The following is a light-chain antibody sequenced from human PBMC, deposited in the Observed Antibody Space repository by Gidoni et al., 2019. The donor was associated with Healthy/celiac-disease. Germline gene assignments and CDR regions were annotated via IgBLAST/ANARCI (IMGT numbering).Light chain of an antibody. V-gene: IGKV3-11*01. CDR1: QSVSSY. CDR2: DAS. CDR3: QQRSNWPPMYT. Sequence: IVLTQSPATLSLSPGERATLSCRASQSVSSYLAWYQQKPGQAPRLLIYDASNRATGIPARFSGSGSGTDFTLTISSLEPEDLAVYYCQQRSNWPPMYTFGQGTKLEIK. J-gene: IGKJ2*01.